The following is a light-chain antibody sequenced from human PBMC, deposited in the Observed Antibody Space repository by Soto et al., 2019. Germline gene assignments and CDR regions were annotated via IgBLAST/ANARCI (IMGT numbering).Light chain of an antibody. CDR1: QSISSY. J-gene: IGKJ5*01. CDR3: QQSYSSSIT. CDR2: AAS. V-gene: IGKV1-39*01. Sequence: DIQMTHSPSSLSASVCDRVTITFRASQSISSYLNWYHQKPGKAPKLLIYAASNLQSGVPSRFSGSGSGTEFTLTISSLHPDDLATYYCQQSYSSSITFGQGTRLEIK.